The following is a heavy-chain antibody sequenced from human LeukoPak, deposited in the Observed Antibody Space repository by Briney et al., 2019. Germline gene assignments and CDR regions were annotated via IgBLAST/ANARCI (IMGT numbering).Heavy chain of an antibody. V-gene: IGHV3-53*01. CDR3: ARDDGRRDAFDI. CDR1: GFTFSSNY. CDR2: IYSGGST. Sequence: GGSLRLSXAASGFTFSSNYMTWVRQAPGKGLEWVSVIYSGGSTYYADSVKGRFTISRDNSKNTLYLQMNSLRAEDTAVYYCARDDGRRDAFDIWGQGTMVTVSS. D-gene: IGHD5-24*01. J-gene: IGHJ3*02.